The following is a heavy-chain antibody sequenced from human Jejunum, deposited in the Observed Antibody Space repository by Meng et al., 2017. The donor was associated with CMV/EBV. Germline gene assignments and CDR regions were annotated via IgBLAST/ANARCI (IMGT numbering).Heavy chain of an antibody. CDR3: ARDGGGFNSSPFDY. J-gene: IGHJ4*02. CDR2: TSYDGNSQ. V-gene: IGHV3-30*04. D-gene: IGHD3-16*01. Sequence: SGFTFSGHAMRWVRQAPGKGLEWVAVTSYDGNSQYYTDSVRGRFTISRDNSDNMLFLQMNSLRADDTAVYYCARDGGGFNSSPFDYWGQGTLVTVSS. CDR1: GFTFSGHA.